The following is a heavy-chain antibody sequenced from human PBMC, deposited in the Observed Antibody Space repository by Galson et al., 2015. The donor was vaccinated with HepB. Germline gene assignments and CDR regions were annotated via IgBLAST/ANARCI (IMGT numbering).Heavy chain of an antibody. CDR3: AREISRATTFFDY. V-gene: IGHV1-2*06. J-gene: IGHJ4*02. D-gene: IGHD5-24*01. CDR1: GYTFTGYY. Sequence: SVKVSCKASGYTFTGYYMHWVRQAPGQGLEWMGRINPNSGGTNYALKFQGRVTMTTDTSINTAYMELSRVRSDDTSVYYCAREISRATTFFDYWGQGTLVTVSS. CDR2: INPNSGGT.